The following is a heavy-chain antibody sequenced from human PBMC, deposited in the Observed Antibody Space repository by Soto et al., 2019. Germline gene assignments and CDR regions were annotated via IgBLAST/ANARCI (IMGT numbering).Heavy chain of an antibody. Sequence: PGGSLRLSCAGSGFTFYIYAMTWGRQAPGKGLEWVSTVTPSGGGTSYADSVKGRFTISRDNSKNTLFLQMNSLRAEDTALYYCARPRYCRDGHCYAFDSWGQGTLVTVSS. V-gene: IGHV3-23*01. CDR2: VTPSGGGT. CDR1: GFTFYIYA. D-gene: IGHD2-15*01. J-gene: IGHJ4*02. CDR3: ARPRYCRDGHCYAFDS.